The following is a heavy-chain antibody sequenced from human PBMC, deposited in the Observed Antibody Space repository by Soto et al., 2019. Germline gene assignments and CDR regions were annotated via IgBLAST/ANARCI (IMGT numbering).Heavy chain of an antibody. D-gene: IGHD5-12*01. Sequence: PSETLSLTCTVSGGSISSYYLSWIRQPPGKGLEWIGYIYYSGSTNYNPSLKSRVTISVDTSKNQFSLKLSSVTAADTAVYYCARGERGYSGYDSYYYGMDVWGQGTTVTV. CDR3: ARGERGYSGYDSYYYGMDV. CDR2: IYYSGST. V-gene: IGHV4-59*01. CDR1: GGSISSYY. J-gene: IGHJ6*02.